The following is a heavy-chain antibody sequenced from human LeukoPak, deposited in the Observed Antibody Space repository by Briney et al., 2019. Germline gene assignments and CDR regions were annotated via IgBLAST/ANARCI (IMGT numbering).Heavy chain of an antibody. CDR3: ATETTGTPRGVY. Sequence: GASVKVSCKASGYTFTDYYIQWVRQAPGQGLERMGRINPNSGATTYAQQFQGRVTMTRDTSITTAYMEVSRLTSDDTAVYYCATETTGTPRGVYWGLGTLVTVSS. CDR1: GYTFTDYY. J-gene: IGHJ4*02. CDR2: INPNSGAT. D-gene: IGHD4-17*01. V-gene: IGHV1-2*02.